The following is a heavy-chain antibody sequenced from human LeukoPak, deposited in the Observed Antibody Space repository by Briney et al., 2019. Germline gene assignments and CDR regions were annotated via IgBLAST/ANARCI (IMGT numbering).Heavy chain of an antibody. CDR1: GFTFSSYG. Sequence: PGGSLRLSCAASGFTFSSYGMHWVRQAPGEGLEWVAVISYDGSNKYYADSVKGRFTISRDNSKNTLFLQMGSLRAEDMAVYYCARDLGDRSGSYYLDYWGQGTLVTVSS. J-gene: IGHJ4*02. D-gene: IGHD3-10*01. CDR2: ISYDGSNK. V-gene: IGHV3-30*03. CDR3: ARDLGDRSGSYYLDY.